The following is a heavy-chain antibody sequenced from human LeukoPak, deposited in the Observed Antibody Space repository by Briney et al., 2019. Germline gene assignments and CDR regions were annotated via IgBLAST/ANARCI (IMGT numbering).Heavy chain of an antibody. Sequence: GGSLRLSCAASGFTFSDHYMDWVRQAPGKGLEWVGRTRNKANGYTTEYAASVKGRFTISRDDSKNSLYLQMNSLKTEDTAVYYCASSGYSYGFGFDPWGQGTLVTVSS. V-gene: IGHV3-72*01. CDR2: TRNKANGYTT. J-gene: IGHJ5*02. CDR1: GFTFSDHY. CDR3: ASSGYSYGFGFDP. D-gene: IGHD5-18*01.